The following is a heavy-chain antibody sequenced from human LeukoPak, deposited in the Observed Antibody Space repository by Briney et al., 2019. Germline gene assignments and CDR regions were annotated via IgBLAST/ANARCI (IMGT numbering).Heavy chain of an antibody. D-gene: IGHD6-19*01. CDR1: GGSISSSSYY. CDR2: IYYSGST. Sequence: SETLSLTCTVSGGSISSSSYYWGWIRQPPGKGLEWIGSIYYSGSTYYNPSLKSRVTISVDTSKNQFSLKLSSVTAADTAVYYCARPSPGIAVAGGFDIWGQGTMVTVSS. V-gene: IGHV4-39*01. J-gene: IGHJ3*02. CDR3: ARPSPGIAVAGGFDI.